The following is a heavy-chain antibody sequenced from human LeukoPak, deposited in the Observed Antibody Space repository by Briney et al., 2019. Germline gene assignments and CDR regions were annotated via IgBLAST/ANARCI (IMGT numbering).Heavy chain of an antibody. D-gene: IGHD3-9*01. Sequence: SETLSLTCAVYGGSFSGYYWSWIRQPQGKGLEWIGEINHSGSTNYNPSLKSRVTISVDTSKNQFSLKLSSVTAADTAVYYCASRLTGYYRGPGYWGQGTLVTVSS. CDR1: GGSFSGYY. J-gene: IGHJ4*02. V-gene: IGHV4-34*01. CDR2: INHSGST. CDR3: ASRLTGYYRGPGY.